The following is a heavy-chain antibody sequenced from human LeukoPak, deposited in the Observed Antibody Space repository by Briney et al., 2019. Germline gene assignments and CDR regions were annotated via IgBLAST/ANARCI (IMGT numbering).Heavy chain of an antibody. CDR3: ATARPYSSSWGAFDI. Sequence: GGSLRLSCAASGFAFSTYWMYWVRQAPGKGLVWVSRIKPDGSSTSYADSVKGRFTISRDNAKNTLYLQMNSLRAEDTAVYYCATARPYSSSWGAFDIWGQGTMVTVSS. V-gene: IGHV3-74*01. CDR2: IKPDGSST. CDR1: GFAFSTYW. J-gene: IGHJ3*02. D-gene: IGHD6-6*01.